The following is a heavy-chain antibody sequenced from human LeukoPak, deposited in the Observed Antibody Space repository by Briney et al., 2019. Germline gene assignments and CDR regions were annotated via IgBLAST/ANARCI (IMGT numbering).Heavy chain of an antibody. CDR3: ARGMDY. V-gene: IGHV3-7*03. Sequence: GGSLRLSCAASGFTFNNYWVTWVRQAPGKGLEWVANIKQDGSEKYYVDSVKGRFTISRDNAKSPLYLQMNSLRAEDTAMYYCARGMDYWGQGTLVTVSS. J-gene: IGHJ4*02. CDR1: GFTFNNYW. CDR2: IKQDGSEK.